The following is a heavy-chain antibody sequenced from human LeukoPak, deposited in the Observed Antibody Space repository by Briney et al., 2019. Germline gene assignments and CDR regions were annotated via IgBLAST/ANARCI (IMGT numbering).Heavy chain of an antibody. V-gene: IGHV4-61*08. Sequence: PSETLSLTCTVSGGSISSGGYYWSWIRQPPGKGLEWFGNIYYSGSTNYNPSLKSRVTISVDTSKNQFSLKLSSVTAADTAVYYCAREVRAGYYYYYGMDVWGQGTTVTVSS. CDR3: AREVRAGYYYYYGMDV. CDR2: IYYSGST. CDR1: GGSISSGGYY. J-gene: IGHJ6*02.